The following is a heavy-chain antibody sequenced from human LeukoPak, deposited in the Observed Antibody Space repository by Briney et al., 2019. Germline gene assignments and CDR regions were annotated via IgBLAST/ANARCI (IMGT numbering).Heavy chain of an antibody. CDR3: ARGGSRQPFDY. Sequence: GGSLRLSCAASGFTFRSNYMSWVRQTPGKGLEWVSVIYSTGSTFYADSVRGRFTISRDNSKNTLYLQMNSLRAEDTALYYCARGGSRQPFDYWGQGTLVTVSS. CDR2: IYSTGST. J-gene: IGHJ4*02. V-gene: IGHV3-53*01. D-gene: IGHD1-26*01. CDR1: GFTFRSNY.